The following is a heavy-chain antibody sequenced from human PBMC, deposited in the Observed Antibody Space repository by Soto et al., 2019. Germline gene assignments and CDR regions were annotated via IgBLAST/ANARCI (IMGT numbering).Heavy chain of an antibody. V-gene: IGHV3-33*08. J-gene: IGHJ4*02. CDR3: ARGSQGGYYDSSGYLGPPGDYYFDY. D-gene: IGHD3-22*01. Sequence: GGSLRLSCAASGFTFSSYGMHWVRQAPGKGLEWVAVIWYDGSNKYYADSVKGRFTISRDNSKNTLYLQMNSLRAEDTAVYYCARGSQGGYYDSSGYLGPPGDYYFDYWGQGTLVTVSS. CDR1: GFTFSSYG. CDR2: IWYDGSNK.